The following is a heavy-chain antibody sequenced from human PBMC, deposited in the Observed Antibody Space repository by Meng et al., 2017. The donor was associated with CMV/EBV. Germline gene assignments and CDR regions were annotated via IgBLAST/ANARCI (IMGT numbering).Heavy chain of an antibody. CDR1: GGSFSGYY. V-gene: IGHV4-59*10. CDR3: ARCITIFGVVTGWFDP. CDR2: IYTSGST. Sequence: SETLSLTCAVYGGSFSGYYWSWIRQSPGKGLEWIGRIYTSGSTNYNPSLKSRVTISVDTSKNQFSLKLSSVTAADTAVYYCARCITIFGVVTGWFDPWGQGTLVTVSS. J-gene: IGHJ5*02. D-gene: IGHD3-3*01.